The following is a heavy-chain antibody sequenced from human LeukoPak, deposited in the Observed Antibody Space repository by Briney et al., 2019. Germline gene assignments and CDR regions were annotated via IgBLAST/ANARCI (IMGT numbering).Heavy chain of an antibody. CDR2: TRNKANSYTT. J-gene: IGHJ4*02. CDR3: ARVSPRGYFDY. Sequence: GGSLRLSCAASGFTFSDHYMDWVRQAPGKGLEWVGRTRNKANSYTTEYAASVKGRFTISRDDSKNSLYLQMNSLKTEDTAVYYCARVSPRGYFDYWGQGTLVTVSS. V-gene: IGHV3-72*01. D-gene: IGHD1-26*01. CDR1: GFTFSDHY.